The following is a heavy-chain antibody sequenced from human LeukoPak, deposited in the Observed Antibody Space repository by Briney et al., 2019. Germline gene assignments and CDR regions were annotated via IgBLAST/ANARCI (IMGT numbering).Heavy chain of an antibody. CDR2: IKQDGREK. CDR1: EFTFGNYW. CDR3: AREGYGDPFDY. Sequence: GGSLRLSCAASEFTFGNYWMSWVRQAPGKGLEWVANIKQDGREKYYVDSVKGRFTISRYNAENSLYLQMNSLRPEDTAVYYCAREGYGDPFDYWGQGTLVTVSS. D-gene: IGHD4-17*01. J-gene: IGHJ4*02. V-gene: IGHV3-7*01.